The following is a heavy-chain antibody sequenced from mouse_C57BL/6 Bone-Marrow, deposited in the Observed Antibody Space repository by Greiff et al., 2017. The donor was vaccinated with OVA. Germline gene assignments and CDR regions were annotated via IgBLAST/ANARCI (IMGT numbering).Heavy chain of an antibody. V-gene: IGHV1-9*01. CDR3: ARGGYGGNYWFAY. Sequence: QVQLQQSGAELMKPGASVKLSCKATGYTFTGYWIEWVKQRPGHGLEWIGEILPGSGSTNYNEKFKGKATFTADTSSNTAYMQLISRTTEDSAIDYCARGGYGGNYWFAYWGQGTLVTVSA. CDR1: GYTFTGYW. J-gene: IGHJ3*01. D-gene: IGHD1-1*02. CDR2: ILPGSGST.